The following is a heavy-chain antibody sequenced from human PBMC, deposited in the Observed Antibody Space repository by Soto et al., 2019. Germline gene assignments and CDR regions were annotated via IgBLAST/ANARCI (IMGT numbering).Heavy chain of an antibody. Sequence: SETLYLTCTVSGGSISSYYWSWIRQPPGKGPEWIGYIYYSGSTNYNPSLKSRVTISVDTSKNQFSLKLSSVTAADTAVYYCARLKIPGYSSGWYGTFDYWGQGTLVTVSS. D-gene: IGHD6-19*01. CDR3: ARLKIPGYSSGWYGTFDY. CDR1: GGSISSYY. V-gene: IGHV4-59*01. J-gene: IGHJ4*02. CDR2: IYYSGST.